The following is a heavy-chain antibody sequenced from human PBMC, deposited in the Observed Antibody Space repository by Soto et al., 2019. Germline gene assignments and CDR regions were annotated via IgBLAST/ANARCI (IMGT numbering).Heavy chain of an antibody. D-gene: IGHD6-13*01. CDR1: GGSISSGGYY. Sequence: VQLQESGPGLVKPSQTLSLTCTVSGGSISSGGYYWSWIRQQPGKGLEWIGYISYSGSTYYNSSLKSRVTISVDTSKNQFSLKLTSVTAADTAVYYCAREGAGPKGSSSWPDDAFDIWGQGTMVTVSS. J-gene: IGHJ3*02. CDR2: ISYSGST. CDR3: AREGAGPKGSSSWPDDAFDI. V-gene: IGHV4-31*03.